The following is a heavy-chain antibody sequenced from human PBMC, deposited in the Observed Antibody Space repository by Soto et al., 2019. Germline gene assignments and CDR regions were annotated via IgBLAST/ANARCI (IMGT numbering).Heavy chain of an antibody. CDR1: GGSISSGDYY. CDR3: ARGSGSYPTAYYGMDV. D-gene: IGHD3-22*01. CDR2: IYYSGST. V-gene: IGHV4-30-4*01. J-gene: IGHJ6*02. Sequence: KASETLSLTCTVSGGSISSGDYYWSWIRQPPGKGLEWIGYIYYSGSTYYNPSLKSRVTISVDTSKNQFSLKLSSVTAADTAVYYCARGSGSYPTAYYGMDVWGQGTTVTVSS.